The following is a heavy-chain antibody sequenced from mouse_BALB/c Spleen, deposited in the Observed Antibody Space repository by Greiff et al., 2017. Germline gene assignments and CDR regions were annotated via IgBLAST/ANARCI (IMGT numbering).Heavy chain of an antibody. CDR3: ARALLLRCYAMDY. CDR2: ISSGGSYT. V-gene: IGHV5-6*01. CDR1: GYTFSSYG. D-gene: IGHD1-1*01. J-gene: IGHJ4*01. Sequence: EVKLVESGADLVKPGGSLKLSCAASGYTFSSYGMSWVRQTPDKRLEWVATISSGGSYTYYPDSVKGRFTISRDNAKNNLYLQMSSLKSEDTAMYDCARALLLRCYAMDYWGQGTSVTVSA.